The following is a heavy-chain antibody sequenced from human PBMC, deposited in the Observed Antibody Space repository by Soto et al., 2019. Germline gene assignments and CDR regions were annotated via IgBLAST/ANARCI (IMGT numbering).Heavy chain of an antibody. V-gene: IGHV1-3*01. J-gene: IGHJ4*02. CDR1: GYTFTSYA. D-gene: IGHD6-19*01. CDR3: ARVVGIAVDDY. Sequence: QVQLVQSGAEVKKPGASVKVSCKASGYTFTSYAMHWVRQAPGQRLEWMGWINAGNGNTKYSQKFQGRVTITRETSARTAYMELSSLRSEDTAVYYCARVVGIAVDDYWGQGTLVTVSS. CDR2: INAGNGNT.